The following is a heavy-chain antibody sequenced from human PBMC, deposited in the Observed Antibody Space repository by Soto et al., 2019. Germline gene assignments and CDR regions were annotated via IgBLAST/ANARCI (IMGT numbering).Heavy chain of an antibody. D-gene: IGHD3-22*01. CDR3: AKDRMGGYYHSRNGMDV. V-gene: IGHV3-23*01. CDR1: GFTLISYG. Sequence: EVQLLESGGGLVRPGGSLRLSCTASGFTLISYGMSWVRQAPGKGLEWVSGIRDSGGTTYYADSVKGRFTISRDNSENTLYLQMNSLSAEDTAVYYCAKDRMGGYYHSRNGMDVWGQGTAVTLSS. CDR2: IRDSGGTT. J-gene: IGHJ6*02.